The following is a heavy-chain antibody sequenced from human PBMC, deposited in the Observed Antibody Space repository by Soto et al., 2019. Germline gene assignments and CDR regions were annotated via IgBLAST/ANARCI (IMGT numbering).Heavy chain of an antibody. J-gene: IGHJ6*02. Sequence: QVQLVQSGAEVKKPGASVKVSCKASGYTFTSYDLNWVRQATGQGREWMGWMNPNSGNTGYAQKFQARVNMTSNTSISTDYMELSSLRSEDTAVYYCARGRSIAARSGMDVWGQGTTVTVSS. D-gene: IGHD6-6*01. CDR3: ARGRSIAARSGMDV. V-gene: IGHV1-8*01. CDR1: GYTFTSYD. CDR2: MNPNSGNT.